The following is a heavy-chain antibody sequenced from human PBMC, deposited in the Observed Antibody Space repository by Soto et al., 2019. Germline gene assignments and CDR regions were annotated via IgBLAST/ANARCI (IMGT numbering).Heavy chain of an antibody. V-gene: IGHV4-39*07. CDR2: MYYSGST. J-gene: IGHJ4*02. D-gene: IGHD6-6*01. CDR1: GGSISSSNYF. CDR3: AGGIAARPLGY. Sequence: SETLSLTCTVSGGSISSSNYFWGWIRQPPGKGLEWIGSMYYSGSTYYNPSLKSRVTISVDRSKNQFSLKLSSVTAADTAVYYCAGGIAARPLGYWGQGTLVTVSS.